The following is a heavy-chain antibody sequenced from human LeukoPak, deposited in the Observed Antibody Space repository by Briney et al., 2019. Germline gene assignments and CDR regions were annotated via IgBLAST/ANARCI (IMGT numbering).Heavy chain of an antibody. CDR3: ARQSSGGSFRFDP. Sequence: NPSETLSLTCAVYGGSFSGYYWSWIRQPPGKGLEWIGSIYYSGSTYYNPSLKSRVTISVDTSKNQFSLKLSSVTAADTAVYYCARQSSGGSFRFDPWGQGTLVTVSS. J-gene: IGHJ5*02. V-gene: IGHV4-34*01. D-gene: IGHD1-14*01. CDR1: GGSFSGYY. CDR2: IYYSGST.